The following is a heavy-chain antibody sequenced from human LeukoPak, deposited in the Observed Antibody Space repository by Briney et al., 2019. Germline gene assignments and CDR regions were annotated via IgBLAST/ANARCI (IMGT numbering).Heavy chain of an antibody. CDR1: GYTFTGYY. Sequence: ASVKVSCKASGYTFTGYYMHWVRQAPGQGLEWMGWINPSSGGTNYAQKFQGRVTMTRDTSISTAYMELSRLRSDDTAVYYCARALPYYYYYMDVWGKGSTVTISS. CDR3: ARALPYYYYYMDV. CDR2: INPSSGGT. V-gene: IGHV1-2*02. J-gene: IGHJ6*03.